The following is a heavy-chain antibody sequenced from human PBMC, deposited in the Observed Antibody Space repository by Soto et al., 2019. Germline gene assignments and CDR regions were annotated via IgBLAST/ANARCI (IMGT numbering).Heavy chain of an antibody. CDR3: ASGEVIHDRYYYYGMDV. CDR1: GGTFSSYA. J-gene: IGHJ6*02. D-gene: IGHD3-10*01. V-gene: IGHV1-69*12. CDR2: IIPIFGTA. Sequence: QVQLVQSGAEVKKPGSSVKVSCKASGGTFSSYAISWVRQAPGQGLEWLGGIIPIFGTAKYAQKFQGRVTITADESTNPAYMELSSLRSEDTAVYYCASGEVIHDRYYYYGMDVWGQGTTVTFAS.